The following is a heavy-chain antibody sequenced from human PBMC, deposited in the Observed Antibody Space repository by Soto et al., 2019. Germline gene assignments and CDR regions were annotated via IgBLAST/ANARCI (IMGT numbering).Heavy chain of an antibody. D-gene: IGHD6-19*01. CDR2: TMPDGSDK. Sequence: EVQLEESGGGLVQPGGSLRLSCVVSGFTFRDYWMSWVRQAPGKGLEWVANTMPDGSDKYYVAPVRGRFTVSRDNAKNSLYLQTDSLRVEDTAVYYCAREVGWSFDYWGQGTLVTVSS. J-gene: IGHJ4*02. V-gene: IGHV3-7*01. CDR1: GFTFRDYW. CDR3: AREVGWSFDY.